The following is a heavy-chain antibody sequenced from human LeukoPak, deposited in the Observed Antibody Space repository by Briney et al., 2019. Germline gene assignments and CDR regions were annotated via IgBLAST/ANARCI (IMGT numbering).Heavy chain of an antibody. CDR2: IKQDGGEK. CDR3: ASSREGSGTYLAYFDY. Sequence: GGSLRLSCAASGFTFSSYWMNWVRQAPGKGLEWVANIKQDGGEKYYVDSVKGRFTISRDNAKNSVYLQMNNLSAEDTALYYCASSREGSGTYLAYFDYWGQGSLVTVSS. J-gene: IGHJ4*02. CDR1: GFTFSSYW. D-gene: IGHD1-26*01. V-gene: IGHV3-7*01.